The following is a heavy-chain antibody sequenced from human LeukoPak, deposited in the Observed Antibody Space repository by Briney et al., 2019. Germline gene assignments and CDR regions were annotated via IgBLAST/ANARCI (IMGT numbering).Heavy chain of an antibody. CDR2: IYYSGST. V-gene: IGHV4-59*01. CDR3: ARELDYDFWSGYFPRSGVEGFDP. J-gene: IGHJ5*02. Sequence: PSETLSLTCTVSGGSISSYYWSWIRQPPGKGLEWIGYIYYSGSTNYNPSLKSRVTISVDTSKNQFSLKLSSVTAADTAVYYCARELDYDFWSGYFPRSGVEGFDPWGQGTLVTVSS. CDR1: GGSISSYY. D-gene: IGHD3-3*01.